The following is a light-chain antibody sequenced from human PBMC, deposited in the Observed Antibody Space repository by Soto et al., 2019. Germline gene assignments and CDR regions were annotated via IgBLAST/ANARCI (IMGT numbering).Light chain of an antibody. CDR3: SAYAGSSTWV. CDR1: SSDVGGYNY. J-gene: IGLJ2*01. Sequence: QSAPTQPPSASGSPGQSVTFSYTGTSSDVGGYNYVSWYQQYPGKAPKLMIYEVYKRHSGVPDRFSGSKSGNTASLTVSGLQPEDEADYYCSAYAGSSTWVFGGGTKLTVL. CDR2: EVY. V-gene: IGLV2-8*01.